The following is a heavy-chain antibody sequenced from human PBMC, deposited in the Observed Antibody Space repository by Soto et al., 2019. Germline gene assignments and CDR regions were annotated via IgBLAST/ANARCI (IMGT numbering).Heavy chain of an antibody. CDR1: GGSISSSSYY. CDR2: IYYSGST. CDR3: AGNWNPSGGFDP. V-gene: IGHV4-39*01. J-gene: IGHJ5*02. D-gene: IGHD1-1*01. Sequence: LSLTCTVSGGSISSSSYYWGWIRQPPGKGLEWIGSIYYSGSTYYNPSLKSRVTISVDTSKNQFSLKLSSVTAADTAVYYCAGNWNPSGGFDPWGQGTLVTVSS.